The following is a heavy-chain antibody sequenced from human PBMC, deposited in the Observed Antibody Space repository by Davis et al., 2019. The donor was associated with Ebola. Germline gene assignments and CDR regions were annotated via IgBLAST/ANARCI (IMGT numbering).Heavy chain of an antibody. CDR2: IYHSGST. D-gene: IGHD6-13*01. Sequence: SETLSLTCTVSGYSISSGYYWGWIRQPPGKGLEWIGSIYHSGSTYYNPSLKSRVTISVDTSKNQFSLKLSSVTAADTAVYYCARLCIAAAGTAGDYYYYGMDVWGKGTTVTVSS. CDR3: ARLCIAAAGTAGDYYYYGMDV. V-gene: IGHV4-38-2*02. J-gene: IGHJ6*04. CDR1: GYSISSGYY.